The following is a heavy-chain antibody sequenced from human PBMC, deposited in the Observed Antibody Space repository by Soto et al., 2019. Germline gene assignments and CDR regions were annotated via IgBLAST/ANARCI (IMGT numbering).Heavy chain of an antibody. CDR1: GFTFSDYA. CDR3: AKGGRQWLVTSDFNY. V-gene: IGHV3-30*18. D-gene: IGHD6-19*01. CDR2: VSHDGRNT. Sequence: VQLVESGGGVVQPGRSLRLSCAASGFTFSDYALHWVRQAPGQGMVWVAVVSHDGRNTHYADSVKGRFTITRDSSKNTVSLEMTSLTAEETAASYCAKGGRQWLVTSDFNYWGQGDLVTVSS. J-gene: IGHJ4*02.